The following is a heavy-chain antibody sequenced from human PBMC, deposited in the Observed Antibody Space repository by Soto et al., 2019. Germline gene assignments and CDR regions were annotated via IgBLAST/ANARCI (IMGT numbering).Heavy chain of an antibody. V-gene: IGHV3-30*04. Sequence: QVQLVESGGGVVQPGRSLRLSCAASGFTFSSYAVHWVRQAPGKGLEWVAVISYDGRNIYYGDSVKGRFTMSRDNSKNVVYMQMNSLRAEDTAVYYCAREGFGDLLWGWLDPWGQGTLVTVSS. D-gene: IGHD3-10*01. CDR1: GFTFSSYA. J-gene: IGHJ5*02. CDR2: ISYDGRNI. CDR3: AREGFGDLLWGWLDP.